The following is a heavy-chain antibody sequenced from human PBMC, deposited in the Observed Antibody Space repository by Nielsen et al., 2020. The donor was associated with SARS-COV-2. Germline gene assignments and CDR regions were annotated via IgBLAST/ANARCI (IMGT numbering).Heavy chain of an antibody. CDR1: GFTFSSTY. CDR2: INPSGSGT. CDR3: AGGADFWSGTQKYYMDV. Sequence: GESLKISCSASGFTFSSTYMDWVRQAPGQGLVWVSRINPSGSGTAYADSVKGLFAVSRDNAGNTVVLQIHSLRVEDTAVYYCAGGADFWSGTQKYYMDVWGKGTTVIVSS. J-gene: IGHJ6*03. V-gene: IGHV3-74*01. D-gene: IGHD3-3*01.